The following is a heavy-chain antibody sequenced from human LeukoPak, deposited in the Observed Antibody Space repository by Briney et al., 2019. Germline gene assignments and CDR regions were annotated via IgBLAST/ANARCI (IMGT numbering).Heavy chain of an antibody. V-gene: IGHV5-51*01. D-gene: IGHD2-15*01. CDR1: GYSINDYW. Sequence: GESLKISCKGSGYSINDYWIGWVRQMPGKGLEWMGIIYPADSDIRYSPSFQGQVTISADKSISTAYLQWSSLKASDTAMYYCARQEYCSGGSCYTWFDPWGQGTLVTVSS. CDR2: IYPADSDI. CDR3: ARQEYCSGGSCYTWFDP. J-gene: IGHJ5*02.